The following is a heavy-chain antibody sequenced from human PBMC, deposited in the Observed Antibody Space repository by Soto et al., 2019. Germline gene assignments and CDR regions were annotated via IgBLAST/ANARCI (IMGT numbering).Heavy chain of an antibody. D-gene: IGHD3-10*01. Sequence: QVQLQQWGAGLLKPSETLSLTCAVYGGSFSGYFWSWVRQPPGKGLEWIGEINHSGSTNYNPSLKSRVTISVDTSKNQFSLKLSSVTAADTAVYYCARGFHYGSGDKGMDVWGQGTTVTVSS. J-gene: IGHJ6*02. CDR2: INHSGST. CDR1: GGSFSGYF. CDR3: ARGFHYGSGDKGMDV. V-gene: IGHV4-34*01.